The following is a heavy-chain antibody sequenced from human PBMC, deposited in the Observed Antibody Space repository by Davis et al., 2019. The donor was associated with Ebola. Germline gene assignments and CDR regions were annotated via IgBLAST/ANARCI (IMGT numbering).Heavy chain of an antibody. D-gene: IGHD2-8*01. CDR1: GGSISSYY. V-gene: IGHV4-59*01. CDR3: ARAGAGDCTNGVCYTGNYYYGMDV. Sequence: PSETLSLTCTVSGGSISSYYWSWIRQPPGKGLEWIGYIYYSGSTNYNPSLKSRVTISVDTSKNQFSLKLSAVTAADTAVDYCARAGAGDCTNGVCYTGNYYYGMDVWGQGTTVTVSS. J-gene: IGHJ6*02. CDR2: IYYSGST.